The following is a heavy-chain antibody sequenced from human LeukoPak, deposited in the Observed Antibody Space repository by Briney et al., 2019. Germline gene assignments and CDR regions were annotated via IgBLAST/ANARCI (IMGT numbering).Heavy chain of an antibody. J-gene: IGHJ6*03. CDR1: GYALTELS. CDR3: ATAVGAAIGHPYYMDV. V-gene: IGHV1-24*01. D-gene: IGHD2-2*02. Sequence: ASVKVSXKVSGYALTELSMHWVRQAPGKGLEWMGGFDPEDGETIYAQKFQGRVTMTEDTSTDTAYMELSSLRSEDTAVYYCATAVGAAIGHPYYMDVWGKGTTVTVSS. CDR2: FDPEDGET.